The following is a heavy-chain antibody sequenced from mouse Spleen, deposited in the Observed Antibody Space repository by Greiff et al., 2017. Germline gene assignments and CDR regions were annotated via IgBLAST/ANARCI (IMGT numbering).Heavy chain of an antibody. CDR3: ARHPYGNFMDY. CDR1: GFAFSSYD. CDR2: ISSGGGST. V-gene: IGHV5-12-1*01. J-gene: IGHJ4*01. D-gene: IGHD2-1*01. Sequence: EVKLVESGGGLVKPGGSLKLSCAASGFAFSSYDMSWVRQTPEKRLEWVAYISSGGGSTYYPDTVKGRFTISRDNAKNTLYLQMSSLKSEDTAMYYCARHPYGNFMDYWGQGTSVTVSS.